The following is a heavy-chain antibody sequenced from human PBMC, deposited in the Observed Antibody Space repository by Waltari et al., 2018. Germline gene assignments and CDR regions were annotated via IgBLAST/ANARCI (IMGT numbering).Heavy chain of an antibody. Sequence: QVQLVQSGAEVKKPGASVKVSCKASGYTFTGYYMHWVRQAPGQGLEWMGWINPNSGGTNYAQKVQGRVTMTRDTSISTAYMVLSRLRSDDTAVYYCARAIVVVPAATPGYWGQGTLVTVSS. CDR2: INPNSGGT. D-gene: IGHD2-2*02. CDR1: GYTFTGYY. V-gene: IGHV1-2*02. CDR3: ARAIVVVPAATPGY. J-gene: IGHJ4*02.